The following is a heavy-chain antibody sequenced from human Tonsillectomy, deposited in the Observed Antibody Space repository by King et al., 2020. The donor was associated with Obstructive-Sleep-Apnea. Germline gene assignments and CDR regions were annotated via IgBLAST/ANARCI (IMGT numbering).Heavy chain of an antibody. V-gene: IGHV5-51*01. CDR2: IYPGDSDT. CDR3: ARQGEVDTAMVSPIDY. CDR1: GYSFTSYW. Sequence: VQLVESGAEVKKPGESLKISCKGSGYSFTSYWIGWVRQMPGKGLEWMGIIYPGDSDTRYSPSFQGQVTISADKSISTAYRQWRSLKASDTAMYYCARQGEVDTAMVSPIDYWGQGTLVTVSS. J-gene: IGHJ4*02. D-gene: IGHD5-18*01.